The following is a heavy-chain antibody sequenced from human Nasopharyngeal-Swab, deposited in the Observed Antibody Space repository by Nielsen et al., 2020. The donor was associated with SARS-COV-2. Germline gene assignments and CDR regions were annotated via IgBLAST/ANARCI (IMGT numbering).Heavy chain of an antibody. CDR2: ISSSSYI. Sequence: GGSLRLSCAASGFTFSSYSMNWVRQAPGKGLEWVSSISSSSYIYYADSVKGRFTISRDNAKNSLYLQMNSLRAEDTAVYYCARDTTVTTELYYYYYGMDVWGQGTTVTVS. J-gene: IGHJ6*02. D-gene: IGHD4-11*01. CDR3: ARDTTVTTELYYYYYGMDV. CDR1: GFTFSSYS. V-gene: IGHV3-21*01.